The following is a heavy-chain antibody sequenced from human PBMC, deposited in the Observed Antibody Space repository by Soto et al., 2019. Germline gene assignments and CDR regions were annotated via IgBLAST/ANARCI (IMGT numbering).Heavy chain of an antibody. Sequence: QVQLVQSGAEVKKPGASVKVSCKASGYTLTTFFMHWVRQAPGQGLEWMGVINHGYPAGRSTTYAKKFKGRVTNTNATSTSTVYMELSRLRSEDTAVYSCAREAIVAGATTGMDVWGQGTTVTVSS. D-gene: IGHD1-26*01. CDR3: AREAIVAGATTGMDV. CDR2: INHGYPAGRST. J-gene: IGHJ6*02. V-gene: IGHV1-46*01. CDR1: GYTLTTFF.